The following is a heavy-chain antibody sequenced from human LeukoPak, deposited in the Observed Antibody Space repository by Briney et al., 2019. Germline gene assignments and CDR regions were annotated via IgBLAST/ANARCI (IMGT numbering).Heavy chain of an antibody. CDR1: GGIISQYY. CDR2: IYYSGST. D-gene: IGHD6-13*01. J-gene: IGHJ5*02. CDR3: SRGTRIAAAGLWFDP. Sequence: SETLSLTCTVSGGIISQYYWIWLRQPPGKGLEWIGYIYYSGSTNYNPSLKSRVTISVDTSKNQFSLKLSSVNAADSAVYYCSRGTRIAAAGLWFDPWGQGTLVTVSS. V-gene: IGHV4-59*01.